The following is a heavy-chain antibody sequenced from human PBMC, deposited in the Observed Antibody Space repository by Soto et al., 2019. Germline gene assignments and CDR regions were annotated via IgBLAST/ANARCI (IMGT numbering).Heavy chain of an antibody. Sequence: QVQLVQSGAEVKKPGSSVKVSCKASGGTFSSYAISWVRQAPGQGLEWMGGIIPIFGTANYAQKFQGRVTITADESTSTAYMELSSLRSEDTAVYYCARGAHRLSSIAARPVLDYWGQGTLVTVSS. CDR1: GGTFSSYA. J-gene: IGHJ4*02. V-gene: IGHV1-69*01. CDR3: ARGAHRLSSIAARPVLDY. CDR2: IIPIFGTA. D-gene: IGHD6-6*01.